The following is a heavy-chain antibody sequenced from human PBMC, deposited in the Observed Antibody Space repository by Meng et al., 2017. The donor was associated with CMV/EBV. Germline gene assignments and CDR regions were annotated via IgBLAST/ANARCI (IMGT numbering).Heavy chain of an antibody. Sequence: GSLRLSCAVYGGSFSGYYWSWIRQPPGKGLEWIGEINHGGSTNYNPSLKSRVTISVDTSKNQFSLKLSSVTAADTAVYYCARVGEGYDFWSGYYTGNWFDPWGQGTLVTVSS. D-gene: IGHD3-3*01. CDR3: ARVGEGYDFWSGYYTGNWFDP. CDR2: INHGGST. J-gene: IGHJ5*02. V-gene: IGHV4-34*01. CDR1: GGSFSGYY.